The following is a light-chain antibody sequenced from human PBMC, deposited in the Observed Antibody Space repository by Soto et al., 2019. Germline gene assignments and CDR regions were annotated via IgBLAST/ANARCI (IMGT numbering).Light chain of an antibody. CDR1: QSVSSSY. CDR3: QQNGRLPLT. V-gene: IGKV3-20*01. CDR2: GAS. Sequence: EIVLTQSPGTLSLSPGERATLSCRASQSVSSSYLAWYQQKPGQAPRLLIYGASSRPTGIPDRFSGSGSGTDFTLTISRLEPEDFAVYYCQQNGRLPLTFGGGTKVEIK. J-gene: IGKJ4*01.